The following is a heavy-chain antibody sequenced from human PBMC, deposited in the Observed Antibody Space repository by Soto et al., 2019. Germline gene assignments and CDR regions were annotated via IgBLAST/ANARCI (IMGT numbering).Heavy chain of an antibody. V-gene: IGHV5-51*01. Sequence: GESLKISCKGSGYSFTSYWIGWVRQMPGKGLEWMGIIYPGDSDTRYSPSFQGQVTISADKSISTAYLQWSSLKASDTAMYYCARQQRDCTNGVCPFDYWGQGTLVTVSS. CDR2: IYPGDSDT. CDR1: GYSFTSYW. J-gene: IGHJ4*02. CDR3: ARQQRDCTNGVCPFDY. D-gene: IGHD2-8*01.